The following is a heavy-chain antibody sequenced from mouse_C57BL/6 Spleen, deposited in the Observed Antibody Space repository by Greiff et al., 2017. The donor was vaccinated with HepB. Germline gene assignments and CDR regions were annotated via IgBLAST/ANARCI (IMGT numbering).Heavy chain of an antibody. V-gene: IGHV6-3*01. D-gene: IGHD3-2*02. Sequence: EVKVEESGGGLVQPGGSMKLSCVASGFTFSNYWMNWVRQSPEKGLEWVAQIRLKSDNYATHYAESVKGRFTISRDDSKSSVYLQMNNLRAEDTGIYYCTGRDSSGYIFAYWGQGTLVTVSA. J-gene: IGHJ3*01. CDR2: IRLKSDNYAT. CDR1: GFTFSNYW. CDR3: TGRDSSGYIFAY.